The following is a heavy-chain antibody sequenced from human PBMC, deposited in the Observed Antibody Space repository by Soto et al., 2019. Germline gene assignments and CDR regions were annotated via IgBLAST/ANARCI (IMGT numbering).Heavy chain of an antibody. D-gene: IGHD4-17*01. CDR3: AREIIPLTTDWYFDL. J-gene: IGHJ2*01. CDR2: IYDSGST. Sequence: QVQLQESGPGLVKPSETLSLICTVSGGSISGGVYYWSWIRQPPGKGLEWIGYIYDSGSTYYNPSLKSRVTISVDTSKNQFSLRLSSVTAADTAVYYCAREIIPLTTDWYFDLWGRGTLVTVSS. V-gene: IGHV4-30-4*01. CDR1: GGSISGGVYY.